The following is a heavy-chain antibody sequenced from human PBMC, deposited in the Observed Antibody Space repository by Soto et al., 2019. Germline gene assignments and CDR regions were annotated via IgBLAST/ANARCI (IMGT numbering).Heavy chain of an antibody. D-gene: IGHD6-19*01. CDR1: GFTFSPYW. CDR3: AGGSGWISDS. V-gene: IGHV3-7*05. CDR2: IQDDGGDE. Sequence: EVQLVESGGGLIQSGGSLRLSCAASGFTFSPYWMSWVRQAPGKGLEWVAIIQDDGGDEHYLEAVRGRFTISIDNAKKSLYLAMDSLRVDDTAVYYCAGGSGWISDSWGQGTLVTVSS. J-gene: IGHJ4*02.